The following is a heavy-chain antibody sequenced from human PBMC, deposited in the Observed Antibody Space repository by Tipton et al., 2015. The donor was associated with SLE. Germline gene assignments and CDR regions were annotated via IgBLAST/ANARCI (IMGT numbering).Heavy chain of an antibody. CDR2: ISASGYKT. J-gene: IGHJ4*02. V-gene: IGHV3-23*01. D-gene: IGHD3-3*01. CDR3: AKGIGVGVYADADY. Sequence: GSLRLSCAASGFTFSRHAMTWVRQAPGKGLEWVSGISASGYKTHYADSVKGRLTISRDNSKNTLLLQLNSLRAEDTAVYYCAKGIGVGVYADADYWGQGTSVTVSS. CDR1: GFTFSRHA.